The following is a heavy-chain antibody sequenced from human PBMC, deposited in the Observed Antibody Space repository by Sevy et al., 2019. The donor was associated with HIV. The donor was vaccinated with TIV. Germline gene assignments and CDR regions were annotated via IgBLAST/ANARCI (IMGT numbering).Heavy chain of an antibody. J-gene: IGHJ6*02. CDR1: GFTFSSYW. CDR3: ARDAYSSSPLPDDYGMDV. V-gene: IGHV3-7*01. D-gene: IGHD6-6*01. Sequence: GGSLRLSCAASGFTFSSYWISWVRQAPGKGLEWVANIKQDGSEKYYVDSVKGRFTISRDNAKNSLYLQMNSLRAEDTAVYYCARDAYSSSPLPDDYGMDVWGQGTTVTVSS. CDR2: IKQDGSEK.